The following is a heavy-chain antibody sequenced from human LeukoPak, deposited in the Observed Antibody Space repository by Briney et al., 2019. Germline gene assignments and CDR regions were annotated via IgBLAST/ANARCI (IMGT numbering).Heavy chain of an antibody. CDR1: GFTFSSYS. CDR3: ATGGTAGRYYYYYYGMDV. CDR2: ISSSSSYI. J-gene: IGHJ6*02. V-gene: IGHV3-21*01. D-gene: IGHD3-16*01. Sequence: GGSLRLSCAASGFTFSSYSMNWVRQAPGKGLEWVSSISSSSSYIYYADSVKGQFTISRDNAKNSLYLQMNSLRAEDTAVYYCATGGTAGRYYYYYYGMDVWGQGTTVTVSS.